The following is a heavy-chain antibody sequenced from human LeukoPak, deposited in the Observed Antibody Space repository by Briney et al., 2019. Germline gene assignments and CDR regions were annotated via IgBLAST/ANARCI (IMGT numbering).Heavy chain of an antibody. J-gene: IGHJ4*02. Sequence: PGGSLRLSCAASGFTFSSYWMTWVRQAPGKGLEWVANIKQDGSEKYYVDSVRGRFTMSRDNAQNSLYLQMNSLRAEDTAVYYCARLITSWNSFDYWGQGTLVTVSS. CDR2: IKQDGSEK. D-gene: IGHD5-12*01. CDR3: ARLITSWNSFDY. V-gene: IGHV3-7*05. CDR1: GFTFSSYW.